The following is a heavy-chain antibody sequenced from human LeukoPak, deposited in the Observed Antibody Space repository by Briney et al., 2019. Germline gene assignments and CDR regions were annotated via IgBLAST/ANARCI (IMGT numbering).Heavy chain of an antibody. CDR2: NSGSST. D-gene: IGHD7-27*01. CDR3: AKEVSNSDSGDRFDY. CDR1: GFTFSNYG. Sequence: GGSLRLSCAASGFTFSNYGMSWVRQAPGKGLEWVSSNSGSSTYYADSAKGRFTISRDSSKNTVYLQMNSLRAEDTALYYCAKEVSNSDSGDRFDYWGQGTPVTVSS. J-gene: IGHJ4*02. V-gene: IGHV3-23*01.